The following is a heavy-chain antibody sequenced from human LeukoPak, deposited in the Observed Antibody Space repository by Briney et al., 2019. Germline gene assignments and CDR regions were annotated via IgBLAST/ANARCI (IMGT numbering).Heavy chain of an antibody. CDR3: ARGGPGSGWHYYLDY. CDR1: GGSISSYY. D-gene: IGHD3-22*01. V-gene: IGHV4-59*01. CDR2: ISYSGST. Sequence: SETLSLTCTVSGGSISSYYWSWIRLPPGKGLEWIGFISYSGSTNYNPSLRSRVTISLDTSKNQFSLHLSSVTGADTAVYYCARGGPGSGWHYYLDYWGQGTLVTVSS. J-gene: IGHJ4*02.